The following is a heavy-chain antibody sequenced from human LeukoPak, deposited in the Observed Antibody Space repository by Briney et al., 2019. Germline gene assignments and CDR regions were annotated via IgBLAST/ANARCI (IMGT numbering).Heavy chain of an antibody. CDR1: GFTFSSYG. J-gene: IGHJ4*02. CDR2: ISYDGSNK. Sequence: GRSLRLSCAASGFTFSSYGMHWVRQAPGKGLEWVAVISYDGSNKYYADSVKGRFTISRDNSKNTLYLQMNSLRAEDTAVYYCAKGPDSSGYYYYYFDYWGQGTLVTVSS. CDR3: AKGPDSSGYYYYYFDY. V-gene: IGHV3-30*18. D-gene: IGHD3-22*01.